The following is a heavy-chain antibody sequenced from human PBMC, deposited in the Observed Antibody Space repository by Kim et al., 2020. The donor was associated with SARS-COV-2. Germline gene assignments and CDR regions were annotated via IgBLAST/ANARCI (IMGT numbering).Heavy chain of an antibody. CDR1: GFTVSSNY. Sequence: GGSLRLSCAASGFTVSSNYMSWVRQAPGKGLEWVSVIYSGGSTYYADSVKGRFTISRDNSKNTLYLQMNSLRAEDTAVYYCARVGYYGSGSYPVFDYWGQGTLVTVSS. CDR3: ARVGYYGSGSYPVFDY. J-gene: IGHJ4*02. V-gene: IGHV3-53*01. D-gene: IGHD3-10*01. CDR2: IYSGGST.